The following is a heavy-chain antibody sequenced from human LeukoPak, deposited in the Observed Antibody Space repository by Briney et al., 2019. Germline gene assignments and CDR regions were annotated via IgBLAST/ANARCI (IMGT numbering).Heavy chain of an antibody. D-gene: IGHD3-10*01. Sequence: PGGSLRLSCAASGFTFSTYSMNWVRQAPGKGLEWVSSISSSSGYIFYGDSVKGRFTISRDSPKNSLYLQMNSLRAEDTAVYYCARALWFGETFPAYWGQGTLVTVSS. CDR2: ISSSSGYI. V-gene: IGHV3-21*01. CDR1: GFTFSTYS. CDR3: ARALWFGETFPAY. J-gene: IGHJ4*02.